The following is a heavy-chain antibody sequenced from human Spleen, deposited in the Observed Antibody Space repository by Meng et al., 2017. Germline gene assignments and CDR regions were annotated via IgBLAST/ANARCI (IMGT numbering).Heavy chain of an antibody. CDR1: GGSLSGYY. J-gene: IGHJ4*02. CDR2: INYRGEA. CDR3: AGGIEYSEVLGSDAFDY. D-gene: IGHD2/OR15-2a*01. V-gene: IGHV4-34*01. Sequence: SETLSLTCAVSGGSLSGYYWSWIRQAPGKGLEWIGEINYRGEANYNPSLESRVLTSRDTSKNQVSLRRSSVTAADTAVYFCAGGIEYSEVLGSDAFDYWGQGTLVTVSS.